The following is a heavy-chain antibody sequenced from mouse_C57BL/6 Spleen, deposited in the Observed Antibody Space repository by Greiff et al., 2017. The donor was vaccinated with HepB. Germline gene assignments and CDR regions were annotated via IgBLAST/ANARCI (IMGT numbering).Heavy chain of an antibody. D-gene: IGHD1-1*01. CDR2: ISGGGGNT. V-gene: IGHV5-9*01. J-gene: IGHJ2*01. CDR1: GFTFSSYT. CDR3: ARLPPYYGSSSYYFDY. Sequence: EVQRVESGGGLVKPGGSLKLSCAASGFTFSSYTMSWVRQTPEKRLEWVATISGGGGNTYYPDSVKGRFTISRDNAKNTLYLQMSSLRSEDTALYYCARLPPYYGSSSYYFDYWGQGTTLTVSS.